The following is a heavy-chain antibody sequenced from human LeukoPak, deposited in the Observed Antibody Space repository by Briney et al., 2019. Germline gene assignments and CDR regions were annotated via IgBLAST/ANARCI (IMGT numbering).Heavy chain of an antibody. Sequence: GGSLRLSCAASGFTFSSYGMHWVRQAPGKGLEWVAFIRYDGSNKAYADSVKGRFTISRDNSKKPLHLQMTSLRAEDTAVYYCAKDTAVPKYYYDSSGYDGIYWGQGTLVTVSS. J-gene: IGHJ4*02. CDR2: IRYDGSNK. CDR1: GFTFSSYG. V-gene: IGHV3-30*02. D-gene: IGHD3-22*01. CDR3: AKDTAVPKYYYDSSGYDGIY.